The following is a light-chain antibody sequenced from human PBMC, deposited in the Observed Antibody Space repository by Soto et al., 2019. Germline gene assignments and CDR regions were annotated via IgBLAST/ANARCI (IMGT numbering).Light chain of an antibody. CDR1: QSISSW. CDR3: QQYNSYSGT. CDR2: KAY. J-gene: IGKJ1*01. V-gene: IGKV1-5*03. Sequence: QMTQSPSTLSASLGDRVTITCRPSQSISSWLAWYQQKLWKENKILIYKAYSLQSGVTSRFSRSGYGTEFTLKISSLQPDDFATYYCQQYNSYSGTFGQGTKVDIK.